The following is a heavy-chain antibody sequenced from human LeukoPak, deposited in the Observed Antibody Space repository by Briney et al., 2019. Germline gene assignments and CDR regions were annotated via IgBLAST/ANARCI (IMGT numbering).Heavy chain of an antibody. CDR2: IIPIFGTA. CDR3: AREGISSSGYDFDP. Sequence: GASVKVPCKASGGTFSSYAISWVRQAPGQGLEWMGGIIPIFGTANYAQKFQGRVTMTRDTSTSTVYMELSSLRSEDTAVYYCAREGISSSGYDFDPWGQGTLVTVSS. V-gene: IGHV1-69*05. D-gene: IGHD3-22*01. CDR1: GGTFSSYA. J-gene: IGHJ5*02.